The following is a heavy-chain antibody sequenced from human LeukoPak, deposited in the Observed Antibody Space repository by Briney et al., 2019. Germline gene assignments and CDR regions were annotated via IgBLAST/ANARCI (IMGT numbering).Heavy chain of an antibody. D-gene: IGHD3-9*01. CDR3: ARDDILTGSFDF. CDR2: SYYSGIN. CDR1: GGSISSTGYY. Sequence: ASETLSLTCTVSGGSISSTGYYWDWIRQPPGKGLEWIGNSYYSGINYYNPSLRSRVTISVDTSKNQFSLKVSSVTAADAAVYYCARDDILTGSFDFWGQGTLVTVPS. V-gene: IGHV4-39*02. J-gene: IGHJ4*02.